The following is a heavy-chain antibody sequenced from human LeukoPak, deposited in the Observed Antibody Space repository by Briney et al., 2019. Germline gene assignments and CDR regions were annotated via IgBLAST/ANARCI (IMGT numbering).Heavy chain of an antibody. CDR1: GYSISSGYY. V-gene: IGHV4-38-2*02. D-gene: IGHD3-16*01. J-gene: IGHJ4*02. Sequence: SETLSLTCIVSGYSISSGYYWGWIRQPPGKGLEYIGSIYHSGNTYYNSSLRSRVTISVDTSKNHFSLKLTSVTAADTAVYYCARIGGDLQDSWGQGTLVTVSS. CDR2: IYHSGNT. CDR3: ARIGGDLQDS.